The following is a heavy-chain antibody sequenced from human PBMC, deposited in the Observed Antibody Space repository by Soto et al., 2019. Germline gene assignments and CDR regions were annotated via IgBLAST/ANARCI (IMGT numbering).Heavy chain of an antibody. CDR3: AKVSPARTNYYYYGMDV. CDR1: VLPFRCYA. D-gene: IGHD2-2*01. V-gene: IGHV3-23*01. J-gene: IGHJ6*02. CDR2: ISGSGGST. Sequence: GLLNLSCAASVLPFRCYAMSWVRQAAGKGLEWVSAISGSGGSTYYADSVKGRFTISRDNSKNTLYLQMNSLRAEDTAVYYCAKVSPARTNYYYYGMDVWGQGTTVTVSS.